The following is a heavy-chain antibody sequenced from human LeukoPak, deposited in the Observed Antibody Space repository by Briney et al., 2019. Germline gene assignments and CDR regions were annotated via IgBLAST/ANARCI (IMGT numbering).Heavy chain of an antibody. V-gene: IGHV3-21*01. CDR1: GFTFNTYS. Sequence: GGSLRLSCAASGFTFNTYSMNWVRQTPGKGLEWVSSMSSSSGLIYYGDSVKGRFTVSRDNAKRSLYLQMNSLRADDTAVYYCAREFDGSASGAGYWGQGTLVTVSS. CDR3: AREFDGSASGAGY. CDR2: MSSSSGLI. J-gene: IGHJ4*02. D-gene: IGHD1-26*01.